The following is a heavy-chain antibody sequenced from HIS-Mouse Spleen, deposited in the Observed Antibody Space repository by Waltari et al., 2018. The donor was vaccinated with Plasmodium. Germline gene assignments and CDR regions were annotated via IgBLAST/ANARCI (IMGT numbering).Heavy chain of an antibody. CDR3: ARGRGACFDY. CDR1: GGSISRSSYY. CDR2: IYYSGST. D-gene: IGHD3-16*01. J-gene: IGHJ4*02. Sequence: QLQLQESGPGLVKPSATLSLTCTVSGGSISRSSYYWGWIRQPPGKGLEWIGSIYYSGSTYYNPSLKSRVTISVDTSKNQFSLKLSSVTAADTAVYYCARGRGACFDYWGQGTLVTVSS. V-gene: IGHV4-39*07.